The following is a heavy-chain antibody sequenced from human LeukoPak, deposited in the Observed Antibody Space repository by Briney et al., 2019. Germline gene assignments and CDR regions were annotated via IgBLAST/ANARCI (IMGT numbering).Heavy chain of an antibody. J-gene: IGHJ4*02. D-gene: IGHD6-13*01. CDR1: GFTFSSYA. Sequence: GGSLRLSCAASGFTFSSYAMHWVRQAPGKGLEWVAVISYDGSNKYYADSVKGRFTISRDNSKNTLYLQMNSLRAGDTAVYYCARDLGSSWYYYFDYWGQGTLVTVSS. V-gene: IGHV3-30*04. CDR3: ARDLGSSWYYYFDY. CDR2: ISYDGSNK.